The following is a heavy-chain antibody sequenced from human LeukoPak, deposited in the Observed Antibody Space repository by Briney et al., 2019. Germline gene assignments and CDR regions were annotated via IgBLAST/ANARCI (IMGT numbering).Heavy chain of an antibody. CDR3: ARDPRRNSDFDY. CDR1: GGSISSYY. CDR2: IYTSGST. V-gene: IGHV4-4*07. J-gene: IGHJ4*02. D-gene: IGHD4-23*01. Sequence: SETLSLTCTVSGGSISSYYWSWIRQPAGKGLEWIGRIYTSGSTNYNPSLKSRVTISVDTSKNQFSLKLSSVTAADTAVYYCARDPRRNSDFDYWGQGTLVTVSS.